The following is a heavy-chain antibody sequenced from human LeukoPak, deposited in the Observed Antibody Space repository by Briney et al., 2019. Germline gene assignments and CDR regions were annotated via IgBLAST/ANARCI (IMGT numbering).Heavy chain of an antibody. D-gene: IGHD1-26*01. CDR1: GGSISSSSYY. V-gene: IGHV4-39*01. Sequence: PSETLSLTCTVSGGSISSSSYYWGWIRQPPGKGLEWIGSIYYSGSTYYNPSLKSRVTISVDTSKNQFSLKLSSVTAADTAVYYCARQIVGATSDYWGQGTLVTVSS. J-gene: IGHJ4*02. CDR2: IYYSGST. CDR3: ARQIVGATSDY.